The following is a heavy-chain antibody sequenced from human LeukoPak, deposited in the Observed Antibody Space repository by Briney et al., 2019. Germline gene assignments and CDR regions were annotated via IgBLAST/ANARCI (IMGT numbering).Heavy chain of an antibody. Sequence: PSGTLSLTCAVSGGPISSGNRWSWVRQSPGKGLEWFGEIHHTGNTNYNPSLKSRATISIDKSKNQFSLELNSVTAADTAVYYCARDRLSPGPDGSWFDPWGQGTLVTVSS. CDR1: GGPISSGNR. J-gene: IGHJ5*02. CDR3: ARDRLSPGPDGSWFDP. V-gene: IGHV4-4*02. CDR2: IHHTGNT. D-gene: IGHD1-14*01.